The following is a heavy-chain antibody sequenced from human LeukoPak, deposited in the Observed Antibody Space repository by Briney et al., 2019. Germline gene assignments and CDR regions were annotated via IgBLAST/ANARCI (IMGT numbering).Heavy chain of an antibody. CDR1: GFTFDDYA. J-gene: IGHJ6*02. V-gene: IGHV3-9*01. CDR2: ISWNSGSI. CDR3: AKEGYGMDV. Sequence: GGSLRLSCAASGFTFDDYAMHWVRQAPGKGLEWVSGISWNSGSIGYADSVKGRFTISRDNAKNSLYLQMNSLRAEDTALYYCAKEGYGMDVWGQGTMVTVSS.